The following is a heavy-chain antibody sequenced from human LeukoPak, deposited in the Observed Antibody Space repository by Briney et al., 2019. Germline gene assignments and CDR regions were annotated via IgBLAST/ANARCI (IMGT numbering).Heavy chain of an antibody. J-gene: IGHJ4*02. Sequence: GGSLSLSCAASGFPFDDYGMSWVRQAPGKGLEWVSGTNWNGGSTGYADSVKGRFTISRDNAKNSLYLQMNSLRGEDTAVYYCAKDFDGYTYGNLDYWGQGTLVTVSS. CDR1: GFPFDDYG. V-gene: IGHV3-20*04. D-gene: IGHD5-18*01. CDR2: TNWNGGST. CDR3: AKDFDGYTYGNLDY.